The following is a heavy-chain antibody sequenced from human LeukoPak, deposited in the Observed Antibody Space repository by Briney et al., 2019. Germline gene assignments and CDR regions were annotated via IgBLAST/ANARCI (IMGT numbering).Heavy chain of an antibody. J-gene: IGHJ6*02. Sequence: SETLSLTCTVSGGSISSSGYYWVWIRQPPGKGLEWIGSIYYSGRTNYNPSLKSRVTISVDTPKNQFSLKLSSVTSADTAVYYCARNGVVTETTYYYYYGMDVWGQGTTVTVSS. CDR1: GGSISSSGYY. V-gene: IGHV4-39*01. CDR2: IYYSGRT. D-gene: IGHD1-7*01. CDR3: ARNGVVTETTYYYYYGMDV.